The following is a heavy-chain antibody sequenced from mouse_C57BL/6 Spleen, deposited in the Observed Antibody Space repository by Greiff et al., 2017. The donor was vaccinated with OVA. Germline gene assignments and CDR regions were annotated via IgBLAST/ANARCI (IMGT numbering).Heavy chain of an antibody. CDR2: ISYDGSN. CDR3: ARDDYGNYNAMDY. Sequence: VQLKESGPGLVKPSQSLSLTCSVTGYSITSGYYWNWIRQFPGNKLEWMGYISYDGSNNYNPSLKNRISITRDTSKNQFFLKLNSVTTEDTATYYCARDDYGNYNAMDYWGQGTSVTVSS. J-gene: IGHJ4*01. V-gene: IGHV3-6*01. D-gene: IGHD2-1*01. CDR1: GYSITSGYY.